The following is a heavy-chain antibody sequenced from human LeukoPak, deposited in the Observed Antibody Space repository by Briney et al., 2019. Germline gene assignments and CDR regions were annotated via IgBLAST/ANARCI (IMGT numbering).Heavy chain of an antibody. V-gene: IGHV3-20*03. CDR2: IRGDAGST. CDR1: GFTFDAFG. D-gene: IGHD1-1*01. CDR3: ARAWRTTVNYFDY. J-gene: IGHJ4*02. Sequence: PGGSLRLSYAASGFTFDAFGMTWVRQAPGKGLEWVSAIRGDAGSTGYADSVKGRFTISRDNAKNSLYLQMNSLRAEDTAVYYCARAWRTTVNYFDYWGQGTLVTVSS.